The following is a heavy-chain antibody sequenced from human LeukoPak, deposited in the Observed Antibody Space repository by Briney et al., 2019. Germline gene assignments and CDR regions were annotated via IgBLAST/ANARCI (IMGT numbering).Heavy chain of an antibody. D-gene: IGHD5-24*01. Sequence: GGSLRLSCAASGFTFSDYSMNWVRQAPGKGLEWISYIGIDSGNTNYADSVKGRFTISGDKAKNSLYLQMNSLRVEDTAAYYCARDYKYAFDNWGQGTLVTVSS. CDR2: IGIDSGNT. V-gene: IGHV3-48*01. J-gene: IGHJ4*02. CDR1: GFTFSDYS. CDR3: ARDYKYAFDN.